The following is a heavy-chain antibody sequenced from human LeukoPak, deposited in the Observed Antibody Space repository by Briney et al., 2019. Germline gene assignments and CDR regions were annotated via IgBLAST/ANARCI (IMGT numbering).Heavy chain of an antibody. CDR3: ARGLYQLGSYYYYGMDV. Sequence: GGSLRLSCAASGFTFSSYSMNWVRQAPGKGLEWVSSISSSSSYIYYADSVKGRFTISRDNAKNSLYLQMNSLRAEDTAVYYCARGLYQLGSYYYYGMDVWGQGTTVTVSS. D-gene: IGHD2-2*01. CDR1: GFTFSSYS. CDR2: ISSSSSYI. J-gene: IGHJ6*02. V-gene: IGHV3-21*04.